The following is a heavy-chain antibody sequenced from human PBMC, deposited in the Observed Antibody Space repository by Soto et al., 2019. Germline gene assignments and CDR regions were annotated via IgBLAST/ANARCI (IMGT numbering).Heavy chain of an antibody. CDR1: GYPFTGPY. Sequence: QAQLVQSGTEVKKPGASVKVSCKASGYPFTGPYIYWVRQAPGQGLEWMGWINPSSGGTEFAEKFQGRVTVTGDPSIRTVFLELNSLTSDDTRVYFCARDFRTYSHGVDVWGQGTAVTVSS. J-gene: IGHJ6*02. CDR3: ARDFRTYSHGVDV. CDR2: INPSSGGT. D-gene: IGHD4-4*01. V-gene: IGHV1-2*02.